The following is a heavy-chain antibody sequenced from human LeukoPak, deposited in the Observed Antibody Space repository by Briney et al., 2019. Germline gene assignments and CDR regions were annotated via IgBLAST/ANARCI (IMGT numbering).Heavy chain of an antibody. V-gene: IGHV3-48*03. CDR3: AREGLRLEELGLA. CDR2: ISSSGSTI. D-gene: IGHD3-16*01. Sequence: GGSLRLSCAASGFTFSSYEMNWVRQAPGKGLEWVSYISSSGSTIYYADSVKGRFTISRDNAKNSLYLQMNSLRAEDTAVYYCAREGLRLEELGLAWGQGTLVTVSS. CDR1: GFTFSSYE. J-gene: IGHJ5*02.